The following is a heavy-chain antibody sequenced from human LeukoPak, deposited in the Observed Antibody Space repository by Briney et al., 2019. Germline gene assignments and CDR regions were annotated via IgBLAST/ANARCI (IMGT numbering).Heavy chain of an antibody. CDR2: IYYSGST. D-gene: IGHD1-26*01. J-gene: IGHJ4*02. CDR1: GGSISNYY. V-gene: IGHV4-59*01. Sequence: SETLSLTCTVSGGSISNYYWSWIRQPPGKGLEWIGYIYYSGSTNYNPSLKSRVTISVDTSKNQFSLKLSSVTAADTAVYYCARGVGATEFDYWGQGTLVTVSS. CDR3: ARGVGATEFDY.